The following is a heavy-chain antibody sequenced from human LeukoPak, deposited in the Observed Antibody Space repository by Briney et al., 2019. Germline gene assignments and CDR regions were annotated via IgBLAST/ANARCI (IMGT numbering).Heavy chain of an antibody. CDR2: IKRKTDGGTI. CDR3: TTEMPLYYDILTGYYAGAFDI. J-gene: IGHJ3*02. D-gene: IGHD3-9*01. CDR1: GFTFSTYG. Sequence: GGSLRLSCAASGFTFSTYGMGWVRQAPGKGLEWVGRIKRKTDGGTIDYAAPVKGRFTISRDDSKNTLYLQMNSLKTEDTAVYYCTTEMPLYYDILTGYYAGAFDIWGQGTMVTVSS. V-gene: IGHV3-15*01.